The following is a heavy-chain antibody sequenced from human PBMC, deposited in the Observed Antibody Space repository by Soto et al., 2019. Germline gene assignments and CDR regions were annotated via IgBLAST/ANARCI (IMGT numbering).Heavy chain of an antibody. J-gene: IGHJ5*02. CDR2: ISEDGNRK. V-gene: IGHV3-30*18. D-gene: IGHD5-12*01. CDR1: GFIFNNYG. Sequence: QEQVVESGGGVAQPGRSLRLSCTVSGFIFNNYGMQWVRQAPGKGLEWVAVISEDGNRKYYVDSVKGRFTISRDNSKNTVYLQMNRLRAEDTAVYYCTNGCGRGFDLCGSWGQGTLVTVSS. CDR3: TNGCGRGFDLCGS.